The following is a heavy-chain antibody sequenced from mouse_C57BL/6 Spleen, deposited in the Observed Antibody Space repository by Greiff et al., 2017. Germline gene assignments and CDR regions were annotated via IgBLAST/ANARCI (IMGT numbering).Heavy chain of an antibody. J-gene: IGHJ2*01. CDR2: ISGGGGNT. V-gene: IGHV5-9*01. Sequence: EVKLMESGGGLVKPGGSLKLSCAASGFTFSSYTMSWVRQTPEKRLEWVATISGGGGNTYYPDSVKGRFTISRDNAKNTLYLQMSSLRSEDTALYYCARRRTGYYFDYWGQGTTLTVSS. CDR1: GFTFSSYT. CDR3: ARRRTGYYFDY.